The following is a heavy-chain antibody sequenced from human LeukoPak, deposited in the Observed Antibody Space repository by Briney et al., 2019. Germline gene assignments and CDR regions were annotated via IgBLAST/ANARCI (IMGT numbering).Heavy chain of an antibody. CDR3: ARDIATVVHQE. D-gene: IGHD2-2*01. CDR2: ISGYSGNT. J-gene: IGHJ4*02. V-gene: IGHV1-18*01. Sequence: ASVKVSCKASGYTFTSYGINWVRQAPGQGLEWMGWISGYSGNTNYVQKFQGRVTMATDTSTSTVYMELRSLRSDDTAVYYCARDIATVVHQEWGQGTLVTVSS. CDR1: GYTFTSYG.